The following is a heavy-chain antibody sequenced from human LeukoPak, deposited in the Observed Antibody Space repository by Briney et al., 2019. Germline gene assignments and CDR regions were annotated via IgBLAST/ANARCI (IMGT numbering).Heavy chain of an antibody. Sequence: GASVKVSCKVSGYTLTELSMHWVRQAPGKGLEWMGGFDHEDGETIYAQKFQGRVTMTEDTSTDTAYMELSSLRSEDTAVYYCATPPGITGTYGTDYYGMDVWGQGTTVTVSS. CDR2: FDHEDGET. CDR3: ATPPGITGTYGTDYYGMDV. D-gene: IGHD1-7*01. J-gene: IGHJ6*02. CDR1: GYTLTELS. V-gene: IGHV1-24*01.